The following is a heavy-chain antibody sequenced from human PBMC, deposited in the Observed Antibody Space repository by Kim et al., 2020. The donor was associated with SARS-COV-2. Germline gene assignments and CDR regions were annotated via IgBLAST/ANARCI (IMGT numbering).Heavy chain of an antibody. V-gene: IGHV3-21*06. J-gene: IGHJ3*02. D-gene: IGHD3-16*01. Sequence: YMYYADSVKRRFTISRDNAKNSLHLQMNSLRAEDTAVYYCARAYVDAFDIWGQGTMVTVSS. CDR3: ARAYVDAFDI. CDR2: YM.